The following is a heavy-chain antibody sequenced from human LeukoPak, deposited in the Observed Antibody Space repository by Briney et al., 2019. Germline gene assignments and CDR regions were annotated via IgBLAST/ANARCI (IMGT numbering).Heavy chain of an antibody. CDR3: ARSTVTRQYYFDY. CDR2: IKQDGSEK. V-gene: IGHV3-7*03. J-gene: IGHJ4*02. D-gene: IGHD4-17*01. CDR1: GFTFSSYW. Sequence: GGSLRLSCAASGFTFSSYWMSWVRQAPGKGLEWVANIKQDGSEKYYVDSVKGQFTISRDNAKNSLYLQMNSLRAEDTAVYYCARSTVTRQYYFDYWGQGTLVTVSS.